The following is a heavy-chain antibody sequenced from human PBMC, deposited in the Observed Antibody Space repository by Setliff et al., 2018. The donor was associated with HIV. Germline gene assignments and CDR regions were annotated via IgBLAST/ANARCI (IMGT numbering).Heavy chain of an antibody. CDR1: GGSFSGYY. V-gene: IGHV4-34*01. J-gene: IGHJ2*01. D-gene: IGHD3-10*01. CDR3: ARKSNYYYGSGSPYFDL. CDR2: ISHSGTT. Sequence: SETLSLTCVVYGGSFSGYYLSWVRQPPGKGLEWIGEISHSGTTTYSPSLESRVSISPDTSKNQFSLKLTSVSAADTAVYYCARKSNYYYGSGSPYFDLWGRGTLVTVSS.